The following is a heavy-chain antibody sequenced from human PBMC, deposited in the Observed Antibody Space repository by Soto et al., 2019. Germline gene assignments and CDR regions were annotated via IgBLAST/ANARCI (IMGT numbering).Heavy chain of an antibody. CDR3: ARGRKPVLYRWFDP. CDR1: VSTFTSYD. Sequence: GASEKVSCKGSVSTFTSYDINCVRQATGQGLEWMGWMNPNSGNTGYAQKLQGRVTMTRNTSISTAYMELSSLRSEDTAVYYCARGRKPVLYRWFDPWGQGTLVTVSS. CDR2: MNPNSGNT. V-gene: IGHV1-8*01. J-gene: IGHJ5*02. D-gene: IGHD6-13*01.